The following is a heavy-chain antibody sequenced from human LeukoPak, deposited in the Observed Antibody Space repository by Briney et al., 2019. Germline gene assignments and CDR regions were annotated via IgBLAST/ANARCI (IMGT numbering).Heavy chain of an antibody. Sequence: GGSLRLSCAASGFTFSSYAMSWVRQAPGKGLEWVSAISGSGGSTYYADSVKGRFTISRDNSKNTLYLQMNSLRAEDTAVYYCARGGMIVVPTRGFDYWGQGTLVTVSS. D-gene: IGHD3-22*01. V-gene: IGHV3-23*01. CDR3: ARGGMIVVPTRGFDY. J-gene: IGHJ4*02. CDR1: GFTFSSYA. CDR2: ISGSGGST.